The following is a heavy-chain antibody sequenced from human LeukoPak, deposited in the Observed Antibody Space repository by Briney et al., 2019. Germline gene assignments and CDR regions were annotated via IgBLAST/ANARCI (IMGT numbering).Heavy chain of an antibody. J-gene: IGHJ4*02. CDR2: INHSGST. Sequence: SETLSLTCAVYGRSFSGYYWSWIRQPPGKGLEWIGEINHSGSTNYNPSLKSRVTISVDTSKNQFSLKLSSVTAADTAVYYCARRLRLGELSSPSYYFDYWGQGTLVAVSS. V-gene: IGHV4-34*01. D-gene: IGHD3-16*02. CDR1: GRSFSGYY. CDR3: ARRLRLGELSSPSYYFDY.